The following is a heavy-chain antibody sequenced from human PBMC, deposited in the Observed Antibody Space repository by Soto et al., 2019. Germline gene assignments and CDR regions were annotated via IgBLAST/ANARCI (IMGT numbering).Heavy chain of an antibody. CDR1: GFTFSSYG. V-gene: IGHV3-30*18. D-gene: IGHD3-3*01. CDR2: IPYDGSNK. CDR3: AKDGSTIFGVVIDY. Sequence: GGSLRLSCAASGFTFSSYGMHWVRQAPGKGLEWVAVIPYDGSNKYYADSVKGRFTISRDNSKNTLYLQMNSLRAEDTAVYYCAKDGSTIFGVVIDYWGQGTLVTVSS. J-gene: IGHJ4*02.